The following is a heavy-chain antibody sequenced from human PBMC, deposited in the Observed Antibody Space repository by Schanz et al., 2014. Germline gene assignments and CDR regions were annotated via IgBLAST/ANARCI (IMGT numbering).Heavy chain of an antibody. CDR1: GFTFSRFA. D-gene: IGHD2-15*01. V-gene: IGHV3-30*04. J-gene: IGHJ6*02. CDR2: ISLDGTNK. Sequence: QVQLVESGGGVVQPGGSLRLSCATSGFTFSRFAMHWVRQAPGKGLEWMTVISLDGTNKYYADSVKGRFTMSRDNSKNTLYLQMSSLRAEDTAVYFCARGPYCSAYGCYFYGDDVPSYYYGMDVWGRGTTVTVSS. CDR3: ARGPYCSAYGCYFYGDDVPSYYYGMDV.